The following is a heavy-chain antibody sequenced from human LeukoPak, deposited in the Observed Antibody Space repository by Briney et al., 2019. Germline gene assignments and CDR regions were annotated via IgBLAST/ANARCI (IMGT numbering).Heavy chain of an antibody. CDR1: GYTFTGYY. V-gene: IGHV1-2*02. CDR3: ARDSRYCSGGSCFFWFDP. D-gene: IGHD2-15*01. Sequence: ASVKVSCKASGYTFTGYYMHWVRQAPGQGLEWMGWINPNSGGTNYAQKFQGRVTMTRDTYISTAYMVLSRLRSDDTAVYYCARDSRYCSGGSCFFWFDPWGQGTLVTVSS. J-gene: IGHJ5*02. CDR2: INPNSGGT.